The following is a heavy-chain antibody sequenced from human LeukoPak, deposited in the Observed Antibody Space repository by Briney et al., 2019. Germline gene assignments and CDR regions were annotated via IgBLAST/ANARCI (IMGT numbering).Heavy chain of an antibody. CDR1: GGSISSGGYS. J-gene: IGHJ4*02. D-gene: IGHD3-22*01. V-gene: IGHV4-30-2*01. CDR2: IYHSGST. CDR3: ARGGYYDSNGSYDY. Sequence: PSETLSLTCAVSGGSISSGGYSWSWIRQPPGKGLEWIGYIYHSGSTYYNPSLKSRVTISVDRSKNQFSLKLSSVTAADTAVYYCARGGYYDSNGSYDYWGQGTLVTVSS.